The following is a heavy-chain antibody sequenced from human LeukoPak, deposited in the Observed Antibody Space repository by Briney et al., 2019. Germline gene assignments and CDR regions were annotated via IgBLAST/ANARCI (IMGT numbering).Heavy chain of an antibody. CDR3: ARDFDRYYMDV. V-gene: IGHV3-74*01. Sequence: GGSLRLSCAASGFTFSSYWIHWVRQAPGKGLVWVSRINTEGSSTNYADSVKGRFTISRDNAKNTLYLQMNSLRAEDTAVYYCARDFDRYYMDVWGKGTTVTVSS. CDR2: INTEGSST. CDR1: GFTFSSYW. J-gene: IGHJ6*03.